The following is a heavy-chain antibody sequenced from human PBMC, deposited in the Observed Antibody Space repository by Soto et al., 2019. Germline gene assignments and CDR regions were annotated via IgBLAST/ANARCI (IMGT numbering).Heavy chain of an antibody. CDR2: ISGSGSST. D-gene: IGHD2-2*01. V-gene: IGHV3-23*01. CDR3: AKGDRNQPAVVDY. Sequence: EVKLLESGGGRIQPGGSLRLSCAASGFTFSSYAMNWVRQVPGKGLQWVSGISGSGSSTYYSDSVRGRFTISRDNSRNTLYLQMSSLRVEDTALYSCAKGDRNQPAVVDYWGQGTLVTVSS. CDR1: GFTFSSYA. J-gene: IGHJ4*02.